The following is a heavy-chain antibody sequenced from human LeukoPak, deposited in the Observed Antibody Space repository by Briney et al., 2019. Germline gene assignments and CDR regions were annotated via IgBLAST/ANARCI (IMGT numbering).Heavy chain of an antibody. CDR2: IIENGYDK. V-gene: IGHV3-23*01. CDR3: ARDYVTPSITGTTSPLDY. J-gene: IGHJ4*02. D-gene: IGHD1-7*01. Sequence: GGSLRLSCAASGLTFSTLAMSWVRQAPGKGLEWVSGIIENGYDKYYADSVKGRFTISRDNSKNTLYLQMNSLRADDTAVYYCARDYVTPSITGTTSPLDYWGQGILVSVSS. CDR1: GLTFSTLA.